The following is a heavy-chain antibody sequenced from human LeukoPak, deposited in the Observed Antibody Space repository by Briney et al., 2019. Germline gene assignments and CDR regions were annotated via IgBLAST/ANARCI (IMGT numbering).Heavy chain of an antibody. Sequence: ASVTVSFKASGYTFTSYYMHWVRQAPGKGLEWMGGFDPEDGETIYAQKFQGRVTMTEDTSTDTAYMELSSLRSEDTAVYYCAILGYCSSTSCYGRGFDPWGQGTLVTVSS. CDR3: AILGYCSSTSCYGRGFDP. V-gene: IGHV1-24*01. D-gene: IGHD2-2*01. CDR1: GYTFTSYY. J-gene: IGHJ5*02. CDR2: FDPEDGET.